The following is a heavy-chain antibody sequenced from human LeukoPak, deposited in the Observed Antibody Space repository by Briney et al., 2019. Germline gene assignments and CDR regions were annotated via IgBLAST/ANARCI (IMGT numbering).Heavy chain of an antibody. J-gene: IGHJ6*03. V-gene: IGHV3-23*01. CDR2: ISGSGSST. Sequence: GGSLRLSCAASGFTVSSYSMSWVRQAPGKGLEWVSAISGSGSSTYFADSVRGRFTISRDNNKNTLYLQMNSLRAEDTAVYNCAKNFWSDKYSYYYMDVWGKGTTVTVSS. CDR3: AKNFWSDKYSYYYMDV. D-gene: IGHD3-3*01. CDR1: GFTVSSYS.